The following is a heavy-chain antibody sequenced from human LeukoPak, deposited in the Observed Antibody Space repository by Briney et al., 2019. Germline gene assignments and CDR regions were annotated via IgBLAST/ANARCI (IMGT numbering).Heavy chain of an antibody. CDR1: GYTITDSY. CDR2: INPISGGT. V-gene: IGHV1-2*02. CDR3: ARDRVRWFSRPFDY. D-gene: IGHD2-15*01. J-gene: IGHJ4*02. Sequence: ASVKVSCKASGYTITDSYIHWVRQARGQGLEWMGWINPISGGTNYAQRFQGRVTMTRDTSISTAYLELRRLRSDDTAIYYCARDRVRWFSRPFDYWGQGTLVTVSS.